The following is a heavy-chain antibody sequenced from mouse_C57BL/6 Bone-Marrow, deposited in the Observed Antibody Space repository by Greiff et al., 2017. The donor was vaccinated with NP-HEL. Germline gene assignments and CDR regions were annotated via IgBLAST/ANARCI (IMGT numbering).Heavy chain of an antibody. V-gene: IGHV1-81*01. CDR1: GYTFTSYG. Sequence: QVQLQQSGAELARPGASVKLSCKASGYTFTSYGISWVKQRTGQGLEWIGEIYPRSGNTYYNEKFKGKATLTADTSSSTAYMELRSLTSEDSAVYFCASYSYYSKDYYAMDYWGQGTSVTVAS. CDR2: IYPRSGNT. J-gene: IGHJ4*01. D-gene: IGHD2-5*01. CDR3: ASYSYYSKDYYAMDY.